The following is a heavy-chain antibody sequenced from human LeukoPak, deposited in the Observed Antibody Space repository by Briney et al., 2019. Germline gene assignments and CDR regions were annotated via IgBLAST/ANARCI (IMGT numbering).Heavy chain of an antibody. D-gene: IGHD2-15*01. J-gene: IGHJ4*02. V-gene: IGHV3-23*01. Sequence: GGTLRLSCAASGFTFSSYGMSWVRQAPGKGLEWVSAISGSGGSTYYADSVKGRFTISRDNAKNSLYLQMNSLRAEDTAVYYCARGRYCSGGSCYFFDYWGQGTLVTVSS. CDR2: ISGSGGST. CDR1: GFTFSSYG. CDR3: ARGRYCSGGSCYFFDY.